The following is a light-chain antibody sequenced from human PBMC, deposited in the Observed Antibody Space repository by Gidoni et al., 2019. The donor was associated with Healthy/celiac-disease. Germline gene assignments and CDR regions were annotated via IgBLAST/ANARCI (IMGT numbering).Light chain of an antibody. V-gene: IGKV3-20*01. CDR3: QQYGSSPLT. CDR1: QSVSSSY. CDR2: GAS. Sequence: EIVLTQSPGTLSLSPGERATLSCRASQSVSSSYLAWYQQTPGQAPRLLIYGASSRATGIPDRFSGSGSGTDFPRTISRLEPEDFAVYYCQQYGSSPLTFGGGTKVEI. J-gene: IGKJ4*01.